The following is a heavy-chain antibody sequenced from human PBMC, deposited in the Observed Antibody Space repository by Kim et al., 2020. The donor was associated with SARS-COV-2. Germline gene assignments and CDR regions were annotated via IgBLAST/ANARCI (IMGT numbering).Heavy chain of an antibody. CDR3: ARGPNYYGSGSYEAGRDY. CDR2: INHSGST. Sequence: SETLSLTCAVYGGSFSGYYWSWIRQPPGKGLEWIGEINHSGSTNYNPSLKSRVTISVDTSKNQFSLKLSSVTDADTAVYYCARGPNYYGSGSYEAGRDYWGQGTLVTVSS. CDR1: GGSFSGYY. D-gene: IGHD3-10*01. J-gene: IGHJ4*02. V-gene: IGHV4-34*01.